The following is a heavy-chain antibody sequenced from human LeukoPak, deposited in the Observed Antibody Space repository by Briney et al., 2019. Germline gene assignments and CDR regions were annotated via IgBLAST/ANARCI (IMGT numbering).Heavy chain of an antibody. V-gene: IGHV1-18*01. CDR1: GYTFTSYG. J-gene: IGHJ5*02. D-gene: IGHD5-18*01. CDR2: ISAYNGNT. CDR3: ARDLSGYSSGGSWFDP. Sequence: ASVKVSCKASGYTFTSYGISWVRQAPGQGLEWMGWISAYNGNTNYAQKLQGRVTMTTDTSTSTAYMELRSLRSDDTAVYYCARDLSGYSSGGSWFDPWGQGTLVTVSS.